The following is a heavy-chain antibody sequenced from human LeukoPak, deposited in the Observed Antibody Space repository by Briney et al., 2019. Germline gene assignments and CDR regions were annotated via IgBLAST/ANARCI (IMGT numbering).Heavy chain of an antibody. CDR1: GGSISSYY. Sequence: PSETLSLTCTVSGGSISSYYWSWIRQPPGKGLEWIGYIYYSGSTNYNPSLKSRVTISVDTSKNQFSLKLSSVTAADTAVYYCARIPMTTVTPTLEAFDIWGEGTMVTVSS. D-gene: IGHD4-17*01. CDR2: IYYSGST. V-gene: IGHV4-59*01. J-gene: IGHJ3*02. CDR3: ARIPMTTVTPTLEAFDI.